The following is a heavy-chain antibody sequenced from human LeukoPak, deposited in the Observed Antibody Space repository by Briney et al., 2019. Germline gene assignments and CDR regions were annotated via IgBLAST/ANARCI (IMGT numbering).Heavy chain of an antibody. CDR3: ARRSGGSFYYMDV. Sequence: ASVKVSCEASGYTFTGYYMHWVRQAPGQGLEWMGWINPNSGGTNYAQKFQGRVTMTRDTSISTAYMELSRLRSDDTAVYYCARRSGGSFYYMDVWGKGTTVTVSS. J-gene: IGHJ6*03. V-gene: IGHV1-2*02. D-gene: IGHD2-15*01. CDR2: INPNSGGT. CDR1: GYTFTGYY.